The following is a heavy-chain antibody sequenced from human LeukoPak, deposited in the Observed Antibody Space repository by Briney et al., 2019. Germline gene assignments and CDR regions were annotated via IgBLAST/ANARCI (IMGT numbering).Heavy chain of an antibody. CDR2: IKQDGAEK. CDR1: GFSFGDYW. Sequence: GGSLRLSCAASGFSFGDYWMTWARHIPGKGLEWVANIKQDGAEKHYAESVEGRFIISRDNAKNSLFLEMDSLKVEDTAVYYCARVGAWDLQRVIEYWGQGTLVTVSS. D-gene: IGHD1-26*01. J-gene: IGHJ4*02. CDR3: ARVGAWDLQRVIEY. V-gene: IGHV3-7*01.